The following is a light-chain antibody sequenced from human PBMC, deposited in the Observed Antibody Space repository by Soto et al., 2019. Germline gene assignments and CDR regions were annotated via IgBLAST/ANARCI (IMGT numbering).Light chain of an antibody. J-gene: IGLJ2*01. CDR1: SSNIGSNT. Sequence: QSVLTQPPSASGTPGQRVTISCSGSSSNIGSNTVNWYQQLPRTAPKLLIYSNNQRPSGVPDRFSGSKSGTSASLAISGLQSEDEADYYCAAWDDTLYGHVVFGVGTKLTVL. CDR2: SNN. V-gene: IGLV1-44*01. CDR3: AAWDDTLYGHVV.